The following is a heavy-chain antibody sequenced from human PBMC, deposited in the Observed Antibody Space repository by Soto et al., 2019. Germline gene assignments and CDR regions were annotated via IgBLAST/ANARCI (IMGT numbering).Heavy chain of an antibody. D-gene: IGHD6-13*01. Sequence: EVQLVESGGGLIQPGGSLRLSCAASGFTVSSNYMSWVRQAPGKGLEWVSVIYSGGSTYYADSVKGRFTISRDNSKNTLYLQMNSLRAADTAVYYCARVAGTYYYYYGMDVWGQGTTVTVAS. CDR1: GFTVSSNY. CDR3: ARVAGTYYYYYGMDV. V-gene: IGHV3-53*01. CDR2: IYSGGST. J-gene: IGHJ6*02.